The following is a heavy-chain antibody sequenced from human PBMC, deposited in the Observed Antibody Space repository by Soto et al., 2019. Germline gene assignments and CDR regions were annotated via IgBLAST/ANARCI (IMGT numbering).Heavy chain of an antibody. Sequence: QVQLVQSGAEVKKPGASVKVSCKASGYTFTNYYMHWWRQAPGQGLEWMGIINPSGGSTSYAQKFQGRVTMTMDTSTNTVYMELSSLRSEYTAVYYCARGFSGGWPFDYWGKGTLVTVSS. D-gene: IGHD6-19*01. J-gene: IGHJ4*02. CDR1: GYTFTNYY. CDR2: INPSGGST. CDR3: ARGFSGGWPFDY. V-gene: IGHV1-46*01.